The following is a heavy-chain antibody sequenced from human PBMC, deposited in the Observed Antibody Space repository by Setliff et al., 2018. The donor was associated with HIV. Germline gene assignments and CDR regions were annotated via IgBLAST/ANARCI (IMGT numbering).Heavy chain of an antibody. CDR2: IDPTSAYT. Sequence: GGSLRLSCAASGFIFSNSAMTWVRQAPGKGLEWVSAIDPTSAYTYYADSVKGRFTISRDNSMNTLYLQMNSLRVDDAAVYFCAKAYTGTAFPYYFDFWGQGTQVTVSS. V-gene: IGHV3-23*01. CDR1: GFIFSNSA. J-gene: IGHJ4*02. D-gene: IGHD5-12*01. CDR3: AKAYTGTAFPYYFDF.